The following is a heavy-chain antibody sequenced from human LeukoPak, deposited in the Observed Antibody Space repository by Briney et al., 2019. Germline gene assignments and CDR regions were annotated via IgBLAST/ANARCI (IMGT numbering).Heavy chain of an antibody. CDR2: IISSGSGGST. V-gene: IGHV3-23*01. J-gene: IGHJ3*02. Sequence: GGSLRLSCAASGFTFSTYNMNWVRQPPGKGLEWVSYIISSGSGGSTYYADSVKGRLTISRDNSKNALYLQMNSLRAEDTAVYYCAKATGTTLYDAFDIWGQGTMVTVSS. D-gene: IGHD1-7*01. CDR3: AKATGTTLYDAFDI. CDR1: GFTFSTYN.